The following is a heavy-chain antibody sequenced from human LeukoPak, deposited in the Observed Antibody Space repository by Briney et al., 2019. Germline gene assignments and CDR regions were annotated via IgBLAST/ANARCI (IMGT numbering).Heavy chain of an antibody. V-gene: IGHV4-61*08. CDR2: TLNGLTT. D-gene: IGHD3-3*01. CDR3: ARVGNYEGYY. Sequence: SETLSLTCTVSGDSVRSGGYYRTWVRQPPGKGLEWIGYTLNGLTTKYNPSLTSRVTISLDTSKNQFSLNVSSVTAAETAVYYCARVGNYEGYYWGQGTLVSVSS. J-gene: IGHJ4*02. CDR1: GDSVRSGGYY.